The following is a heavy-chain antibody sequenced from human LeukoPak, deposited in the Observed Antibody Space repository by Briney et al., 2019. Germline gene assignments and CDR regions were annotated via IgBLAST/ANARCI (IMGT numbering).Heavy chain of an antibody. V-gene: IGHV1-46*01. Sequence: ASGKVSCKASGYTFTPYHMHWLRQAPGQGLEGMGIINPSSGNTMFAQKFRDRVNVTRDTSTSTVYLELSSLKSEDTAVFYCARDKGNSLYWFEYWGQGTLVTVSS. J-gene: IGHJ4*02. CDR1: GYTFTPYH. CDR3: ARDKGNSLYWFEY. D-gene: IGHD2-15*01. CDR2: INPSSGNT.